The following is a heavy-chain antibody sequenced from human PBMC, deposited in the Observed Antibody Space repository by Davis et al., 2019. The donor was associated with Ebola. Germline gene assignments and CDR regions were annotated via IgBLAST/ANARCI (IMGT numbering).Heavy chain of an antibody. CDR3: ARDLPSSWYAFDI. V-gene: IGHV4-4*02. CDR2: IYHSGST. D-gene: IGHD6-13*01. Sequence: SETPSLTCAVSGGSISSSNWWSWVRQPPGKGLEWIGEIYHSGSTNYNPSLKSRVTISVDKSKNQFSLKLSSVTAADTAVYYCARDLPSSWYAFDIWGQGTMVTVPS. J-gene: IGHJ3*02. CDR1: GGSISSSNW.